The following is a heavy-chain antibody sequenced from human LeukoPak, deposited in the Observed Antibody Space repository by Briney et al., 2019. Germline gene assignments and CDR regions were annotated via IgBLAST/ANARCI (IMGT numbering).Heavy chain of an antibody. J-gene: IGHJ4*02. D-gene: IGHD2-15*01. Sequence: GESLRLSCAASGFIFSDYVMIWVRQAPGKGLEWVSGITASGDRTYYADSVKGRFTMSRDNSKNTVYLQMNSLRVDDTAVYYCARRDIVVVVSASDYWGQGTLVTVSS. CDR3: ARRDIVVVVSASDY. CDR2: ITASGDRT. V-gene: IGHV3-23*01. CDR1: GFIFSDYV.